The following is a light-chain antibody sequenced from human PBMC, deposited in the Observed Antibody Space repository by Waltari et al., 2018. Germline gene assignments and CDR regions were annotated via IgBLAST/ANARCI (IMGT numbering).Light chain of an antibody. Sequence: DIVMTQTPLSAPVTLGQPASIPCTSSQSLVHNNGTTYLSWLQQRPGQSPRLLIYQISNRGSGVPDRFSGSGAGTEFTLRISRVEAEDVGVYYCMQATQFPRTFGQGTKVEIK. CDR1: QSLVHNNGTTY. V-gene: IGKV2-24*01. CDR3: MQATQFPRT. CDR2: QIS. J-gene: IGKJ1*01.